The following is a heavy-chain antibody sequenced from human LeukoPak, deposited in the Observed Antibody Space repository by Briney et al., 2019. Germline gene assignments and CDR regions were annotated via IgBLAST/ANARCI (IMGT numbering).Heavy chain of an antibody. CDR1: GGSISSYY. V-gene: IGHV4-59*01. CDR2: IYYSGST. Sequence: SETLSLTCTVSGGSISSYYWSWIRQPPGKGLEWIGYIYYSGSTNYNPSLKSRVTISVDTSENQFSLKLSSVTAADTAVYYCARGGTVTAIDYWGQGTLVTVSS. J-gene: IGHJ4*02. D-gene: IGHD4-17*01. CDR3: ARGGTVTAIDY.